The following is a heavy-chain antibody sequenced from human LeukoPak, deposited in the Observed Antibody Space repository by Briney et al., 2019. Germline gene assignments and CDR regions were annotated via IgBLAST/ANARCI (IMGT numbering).Heavy chain of an antibody. CDR1: GGSISSGGYY. J-gene: IGHJ4*02. CDR2: IYYSGST. CDR3: ARGAPGTFDY. Sequence: SETLSLTCTVSGGSISSGGYYWSWIRQHPGKGLEWIGYIYYSGSTYYNPSLKSRVTISVDTSKNQFSPKLSSVTAADTAVYYCARGAPGTFDYWGQGTLVTVSS. D-gene: IGHD1-1*01. V-gene: IGHV4-31*03.